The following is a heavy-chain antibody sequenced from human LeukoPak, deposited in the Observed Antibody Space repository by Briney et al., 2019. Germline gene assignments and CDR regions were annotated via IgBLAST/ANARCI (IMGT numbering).Heavy chain of an antibody. Sequence: HPGGSLRLSCAASDFSFITYAMSWVRQAPGKGLEWVANIKKDGSEKYYVDSVKGRFTISRDNAKTSLYLQMNSLRAEDTAIYYCARHLSGVTGYTYGRGIDYWGQGTLVTVSS. J-gene: IGHJ4*02. CDR1: DFSFITYA. V-gene: IGHV3-7*01. CDR3: ARHLSGVTGYTYGRGIDY. D-gene: IGHD5-18*01. CDR2: IKKDGSEK.